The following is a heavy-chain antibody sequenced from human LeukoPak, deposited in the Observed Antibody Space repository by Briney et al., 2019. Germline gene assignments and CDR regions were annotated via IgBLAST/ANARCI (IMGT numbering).Heavy chain of an antibody. V-gene: IGHV1-18*01. J-gene: IGHJ4*02. CDR2: ISAYNGNT. CDR3: ARVDSSGYYRPFDY. CDR1: GYTFTSYD. Sequence: ASVKVSCKASGYTFTSYDICWVRQAPGQGLEWMGWISAYNGNTNSAQKLQGRVTMTTDTSTSTAYMELRILRSDDTAVYYCARVDSSGYYRPFDYWGQGTLVTVSS. D-gene: IGHD3-22*01.